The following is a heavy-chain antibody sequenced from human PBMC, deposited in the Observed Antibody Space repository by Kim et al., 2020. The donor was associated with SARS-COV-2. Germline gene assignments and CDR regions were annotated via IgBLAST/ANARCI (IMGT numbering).Heavy chain of an antibody. CDR2: IRTNGNNN. D-gene: IGHD2-21*01. V-gene: IGHV3-30-3*01. Sequence: GGSLRLSCAASGFTFSGSAMHWVRQAPGKGLEWVALIRTNGNNNNYADSATGRFSISRDKDKNTPYMQMNIQSGKDTAMYECARTRVSRIPLAIWDDFD. CDR3: ARTRVSRIPLAIWDDFD. J-gene: IGHJ3*02. CDR1: GFTFSGSA.